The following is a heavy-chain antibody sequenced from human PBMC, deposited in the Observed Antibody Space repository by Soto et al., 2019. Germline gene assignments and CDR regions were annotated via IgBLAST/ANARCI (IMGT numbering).Heavy chain of an antibody. D-gene: IGHD2-8*02. CDR3: ARDKITGLFDY. CDR1: GGSISSSSYY. J-gene: IGHJ4*02. CDR2: IYYSGST. V-gene: IGHV4-39*07. Sequence: ETLSLTCTVSGGSISSSSYYWGWIRQPPGKGLEWIGSIYYSGSTYYNPSLKSRVTISVDTSKNQFSLKLTSVTAADTAVYYCARDKITGLFDYWGQGTLVTVSS.